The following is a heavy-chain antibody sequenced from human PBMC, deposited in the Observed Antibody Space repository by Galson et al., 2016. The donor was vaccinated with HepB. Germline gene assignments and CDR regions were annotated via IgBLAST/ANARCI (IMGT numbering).Heavy chain of an antibody. V-gene: IGHV3-48*02. Sequence: SLRLSCAASGFTFSSYSMNWVRQAPGKGLGWVSYIRSSSNTIYYADSVKGRFTISRDNAKNSLFLQMKSLRDEDTAVYYCARGFWFGLGRKYGMDVWGQGTTVTVSS. D-gene: IGHD3-10*01. CDR1: GFTFSSYS. J-gene: IGHJ6*02. CDR2: IRSSSNTI. CDR3: ARGFWFGLGRKYGMDV.